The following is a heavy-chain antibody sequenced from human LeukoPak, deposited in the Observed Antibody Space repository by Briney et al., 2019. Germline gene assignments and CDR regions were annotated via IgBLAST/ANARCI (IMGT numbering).Heavy chain of an antibody. Sequence: SETLSLTCAVYGGSFSGYSWSWIRQPPGKGLEWIGDINHSGSTNYNPSLKSRVTISVDTSKKQFSLKLSSVTAADTAVYYCARGLRLLPPRFDIWGQGTMVTVSS. D-gene: IGHD2-15*01. CDR1: GGSFSGYS. CDR2: INHSGST. J-gene: IGHJ3*02. CDR3: ARGLRLLPPRFDI. V-gene: IGHV4-34*01.